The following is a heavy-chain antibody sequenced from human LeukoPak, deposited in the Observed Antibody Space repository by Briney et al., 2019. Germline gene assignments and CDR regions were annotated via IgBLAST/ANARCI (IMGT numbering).Heavy chain of an antibody. V-gene: IGHV3-15*07. J-gene: IGHJ4*02. Sequence: GGSLRLSCAASCFPFSNAWMNWVRQGPGKGLEWVGRIKSKIDGGTADYAAPVKGRFSISRDDSKNTLYLQMNSLKTEDTAVYYCSTDLYGSGWLHDWGQGTLVTVSA. CDR1: CFPFSNAW. CDR3: STDLYGSGWLHD. D-gene: IGHD5-24*01. CDR2: IKSKIDGGTA.